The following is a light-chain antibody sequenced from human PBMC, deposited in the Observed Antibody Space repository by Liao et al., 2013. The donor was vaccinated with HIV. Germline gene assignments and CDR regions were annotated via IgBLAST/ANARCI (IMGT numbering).Light chain of an antibody. CDR3: QVWDSSRDHVV. CDR1: KLGDTY. CDR2: YDS. Sequence: SFELTQPPSVSVSPGQTASITCSGDKLGDTYACWYQQKPGQAPVLVISYDSDRPSGIPERFSGSNSGNTATLTISRVEAGDXADYYCQVWDSSRDHVVFGGGTKLT. V-gene: IGLV3-1*01. J-gene: IGLJ2*01.